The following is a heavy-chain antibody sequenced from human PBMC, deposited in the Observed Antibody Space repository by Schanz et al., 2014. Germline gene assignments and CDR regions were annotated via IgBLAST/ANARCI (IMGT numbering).Heavy chain of an antibody. D-gene: IGHD3-10*01. CDR3: VRDAGWAFGDYHDMDV. V-gene: IGHV1-18*01. CDR2: ISVYHGHT. CDR1: GYTFNNHG. J-gene: IGHJ6*02. Sequence: QVQLVQSGGEVKKPGASATVSCKASGYTFNNHGISWVRQAPGQGLEWMGWISVYHGHTNYAEKVHGRVTMTTDTSTSTANMELRSLISDDTAVYYCVRDAGWAFGDYHDMDVWGQGTSVTVSS.